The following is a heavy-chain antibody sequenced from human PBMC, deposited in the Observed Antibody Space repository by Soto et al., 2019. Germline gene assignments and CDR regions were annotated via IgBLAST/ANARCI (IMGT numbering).Heavy chain of an antibody. Sequence: GALRLSCAASGFTFDDYGMSWVRQAPGKGLEWVSGINWNGGSTGYADSVKGRFTISRDNAKNSLYLQMNSLRAEDTALYYCARDRYYSGSTELDYWGQGTLVTVSS. CDR2: INWNGGST. V-gene: IGHV3-20*04. CDR1: GFTFDDYG. CDR3: ARDRYYSGSTELDY. J-gene: IGHJ4*02. D-gene: IGHD1-26*01.